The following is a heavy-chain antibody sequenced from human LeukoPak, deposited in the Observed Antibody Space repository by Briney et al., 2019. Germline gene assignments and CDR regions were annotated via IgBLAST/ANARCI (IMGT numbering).Heavy chain of an antibody. V-gene: IGHV4-39*07. CDR1: GGSISSNPYY. Sequence: SETLSLTCTVSGGSISSNPYYWGWVRQPPGKGLEWIGSMHYSGSTYYNPSLKSRVTISVDRSKNQFSLKLSSVTAADTAVYYCSREIATAGNWFDPWGQGTLVTVSS. D-gene: IGHD6-13*01. J-gene: IGHJ5*02. CDR2: MHYSGST. CDR3: SREIATAGNWFDP.